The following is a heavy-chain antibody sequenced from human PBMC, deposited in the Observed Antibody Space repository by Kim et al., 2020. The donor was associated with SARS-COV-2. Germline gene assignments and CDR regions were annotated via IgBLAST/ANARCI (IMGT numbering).Heavy chain of an antibody. D-gene: IGHD2-15*01. J-gene: IGHJ5*02. Sequence: SSPSLKSRVTVSVDQSKNQFSRKLSSVTAADTAVYYCARAYCSGGSCYSAWGQGTLVTVSS. CDR3: ARAYCSGGSCYSA. V-gene: IGHV4-34*01.